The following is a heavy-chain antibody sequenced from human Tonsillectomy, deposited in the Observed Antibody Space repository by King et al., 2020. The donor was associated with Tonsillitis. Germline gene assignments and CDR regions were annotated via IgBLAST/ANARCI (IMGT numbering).Heavy chain of an antibody. D-gene: IGHD6-13*01. J-gene: IGHJ6*02. V-gene: IGHV3-21*01. CDR2: ISSSSSYI. CDR3: AAIAAALPYYGMDV. CDR1: GFTFSSYS. Sequence: VQLVESGGGLVKPGGSLRLSCAASGFTFSSYSMNWVRQAPGKGLEWVSSISSSSSYIYYADSVKGRFTISRDNAKNSLYLQMNSLRAEDTAVYYCAAIAAALPYYGMDVWGQGTTVTVSS.